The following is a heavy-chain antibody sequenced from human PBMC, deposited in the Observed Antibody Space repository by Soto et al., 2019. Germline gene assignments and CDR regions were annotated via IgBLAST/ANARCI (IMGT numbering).Heavy chain of an antibody. V-gene: IGHV4-34*01. CDR2: INHSGST. Sequence: SETLSLTCAVYGGSFSGYYWSWIRQPPGKGLEWIGEINHSGSTNYNPSLKSRVTISVDTSKNQFSLKLSSVTAADTAVYYCGRGDGPLGCSGGSCYSARFNWFDPWGQGTLVTVSS. J-gene: IGHJ5*02. D-gene: IGHD2-15*01. CDR1: GGSFSGYY. CDR3: GRGDGPLGCSGGSCYSARFNWFDP.